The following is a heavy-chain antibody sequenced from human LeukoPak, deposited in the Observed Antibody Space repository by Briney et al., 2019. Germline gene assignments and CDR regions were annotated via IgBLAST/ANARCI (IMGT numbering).Heavy chain of an antibody. V-gene: IGHV1-8*03. D-gene: IGHD1-26*01. CDR3: ARVGAWGDYFDY. CDR1: GYTFTSYD. CDR2: MNPSSGNT. J-gene: IGHJ4*02. Sequence: ASVKVSCKASGYTFTSYDINWVRQATGQGLEWMGWMNPSSGNTGYAQKFQGRVTITRNTSISTAYMELSSLRSEDTAVYYCARVGAWGDYFDYWGQGTLVTVSS.